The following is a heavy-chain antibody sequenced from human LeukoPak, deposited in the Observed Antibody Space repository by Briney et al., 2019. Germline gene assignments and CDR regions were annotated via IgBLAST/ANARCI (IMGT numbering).Heavy chain of an antibody. CDR1: GYTFTVYH. V-gene: IGHV1-2*06. Sequence: ASVTVSCTASGYTFTVYHMHWVRQAPRQGLEWMGRITPNSGDTNYAQKFQGRVTMTRDTSNSTAYMELSRLRSDDMAVYYCARGPPNWGYDYWGPGTLVTVSS. J-gene: IGHJ4*02. CDR3: ARGPPNWGYDY. D-gene: IGHD7-27*01. CDR2: ITPNSGDT.